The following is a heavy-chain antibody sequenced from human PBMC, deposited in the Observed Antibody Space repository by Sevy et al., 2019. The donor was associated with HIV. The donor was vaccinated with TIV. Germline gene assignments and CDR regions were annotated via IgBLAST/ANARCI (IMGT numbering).Heavy chain of an antibody. CDR2: ISYDGSNK. D-gene: IGHD3-22*01. V-gene: IGHV3-30-3*01. CDR1: GFTFSSYA. Sequence: GGSLRLSCAASGFTFSSYAMHWVRQAPGKGLEWVAVISYDGSNKYYADSLKGRFTISRDNSKNTLYLQMNSLRAEDTAVYYCARDGERDYYDSSGYYYYFDYWGQGTLVTVSS. CDR3: ARDGERDYYDSSGYYYYFDY. J-gene: IGHJ4*02.